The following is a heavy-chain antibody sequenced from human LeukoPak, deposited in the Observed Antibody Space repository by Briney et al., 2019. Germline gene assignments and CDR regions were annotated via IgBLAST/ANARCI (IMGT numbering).Heavy chain of an antibody. J-gene: IGHJ4*02. CDR1: GFTFISYW. CDR3: ARDRGLDY. Sequence: GGSLRLSCAASGFTFISYWMSWVRQAPGKGLEWVANIKQDGSEKYYVDSVKGRFTISRDNAKNSLYLQMNSLRAEDTAVYYCARDRGLDYWGQGTLVTVSS. CDR2: IKQDGSEK. V-gene: IGHV3-7*01.